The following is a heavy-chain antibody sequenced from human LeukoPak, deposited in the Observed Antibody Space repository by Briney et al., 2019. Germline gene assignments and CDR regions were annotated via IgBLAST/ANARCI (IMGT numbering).Heavy chain of an antibody. Sequence: GGSLRLSCAASGFTFSSYDMHWVRQATGKGLECVSAIGTAGDTYYPGSVKGRFTISRENAKNSLYLQMNSLRAGDTAVYYCARVPGSGSYGMDVWGQGTTVTVSS. CDR1: GFTFSSYD. J-gene: IGHJ6*02. CDR3: ARVPGSGSYGMDV. V-gene: IGHV3-13*01. CDR2: IGTAGDT. D-gene: IGHD3-10*01.